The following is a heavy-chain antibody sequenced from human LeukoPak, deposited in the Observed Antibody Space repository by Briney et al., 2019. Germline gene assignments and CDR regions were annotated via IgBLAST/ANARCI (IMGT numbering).Heavy chain of an antibody. V-gene: IGHV1-69*01. D-gene: IGHD4/OR15-4a*01. Sequence: VASVTVSCTASGGTFTRHAISWVRQAPGQGLEWMGGIIPIFGTANYAQKFRGRVTITADESTTTASMELSSLRSEDTAVYYCARLLVLTFDYWGQGTLVTVS. J-gene: IGHJ4*02. CDR2: IIPIFGTA. CDR3: ARLLVLTFDY. CDR1: GGTFTRHA.